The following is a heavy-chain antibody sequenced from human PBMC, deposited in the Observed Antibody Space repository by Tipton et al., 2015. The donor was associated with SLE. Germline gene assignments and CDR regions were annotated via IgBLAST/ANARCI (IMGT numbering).Heavy chain of an antibody. J-gene: IGHJ6*03. Sequence: GSLRLSCAASGFTFDDYAMHWVRQAPGKGLEWVSLISWDGGSTYYADSVKGRFTISRDNSKNTLYLQMNSLRAEDTAVYYCATPGDTMVRGVTRWDYYYMDVWGKGTTVTVSS. CDR3: ATPGDTMVRGVTRWDYYYMDV. V-gene: IGHV3-43D*04. CDR1: GFTFDDYA. CDR2: ISWDGGST. D-gene: IGHD3-10*01.